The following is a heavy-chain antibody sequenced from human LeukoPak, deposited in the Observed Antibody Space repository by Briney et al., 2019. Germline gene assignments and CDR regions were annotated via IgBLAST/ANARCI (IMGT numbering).Heavy chain of an antibody. CDR3: ARLLWFGESSFDY. J-gene: IGHJ4*02. CDR2: VYTSGTT. Sequence: SETLSLTCTVSGGSISSYYWIWIRQPAGKGLEYIGRVYTSGTTDYNPSLKSRVTMSVDTSKNQFSLNLISVTAADTAVYYCARLLWFGESSFDYWGQGTLVTVSS. V-gene: IGHV4-4*07. CDR1: GGSISSYY. D-gene: IGHD3-10*01.